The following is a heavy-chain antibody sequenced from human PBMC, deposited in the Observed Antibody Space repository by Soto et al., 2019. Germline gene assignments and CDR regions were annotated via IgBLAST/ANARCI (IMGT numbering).Heavy chain of an antibody. V-gene: IGHV3-23*01. D-gene: IGHD2-8*01. CDR2: ISGSGGST. Sequence: PGGSLRLSCAASGFTFSSYAMSWVRQAPWKGLEWVSAISGSGGSTYYADSVKGRFTISRDNSKNTLYLQMNSLRAEDTAVYYCAKVGYCTNGVCRSLSPFDYWGQGTLVTVSS. CDR1: GFTFSSYA. CDR3: AKVGYCTNGVCRSLSPFDY. J-gene: IGHJ4*02.